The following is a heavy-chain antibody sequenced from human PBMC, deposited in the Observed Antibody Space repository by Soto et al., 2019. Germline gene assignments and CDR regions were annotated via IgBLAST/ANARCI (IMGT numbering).Heavy chain of an antibody. J-gene: IGHJ4*02. Sequence: SETLSLTCAVSGGYSSSGNLWTWVRQTPQRGLEYIGEIFHDGTANYNPSLKSRVTISVDKSKNQFSLKLSSVTAADTAVYYCARLMHSSGADYWGQGTPVTVSS. CDR2: IFHDGTA. CDR1: GGYSSSGNL. D-gene: IGHD6-19*01. V-gene: IGHV4-4*02. CDR3: ARLMHSSGADY.